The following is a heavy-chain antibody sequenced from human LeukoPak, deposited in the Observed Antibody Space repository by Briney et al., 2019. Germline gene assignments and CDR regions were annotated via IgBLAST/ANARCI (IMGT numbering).Heavy chain of an antibody. V-gene: IGHV4-59*08. CDR3: ARPGVGSGRYGAFDI. J-gene: IGHJ3*02. CDR1: GGSIGRYY. Sequence: SETLSLTCTVSGGSIGRYYWSWIRQPPGMGLEWIGYIYYTGSTNYNPSLKSRVTISLDTSKNQFSLQLSSVTAADTAVYYCARPGVGSGRYGAFDIWGQGTMVTVSS. CDR2: IYYTGST. D-gene: IGHD5-18*01.